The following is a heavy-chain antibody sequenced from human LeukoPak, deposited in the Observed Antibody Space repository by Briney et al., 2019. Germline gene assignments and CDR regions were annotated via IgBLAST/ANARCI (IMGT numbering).Heavy chain of an antibody. J-gene: IGHJ6*03. CDR3: AGKRDGYNTFYYYYMDV. V-gene: IGHV3-11*01. D-gene: IGHD5-24*01. CDR1: GFTFGDYY. Sequence: PGGALRLSCATSGFTFGDYYMTWIRQAPGKGLEWLSSISSSGSDIYYADSVNGRYTISRDNHENSLSLQLKSRRADHTVLYYCAGKRDGYNTFYYYYMDVWGKGSTVTVSS. CDR2: ISSSGSDI.